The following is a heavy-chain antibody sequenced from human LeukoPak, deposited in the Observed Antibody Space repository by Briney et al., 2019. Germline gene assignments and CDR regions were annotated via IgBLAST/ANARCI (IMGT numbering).Heavy chain of an antibody. V-gene: IGHV3-30*03. J-gene: IGHJ4*02. CDR2: ISYDGSNK. CDR3: ARGYQQWLVRGDFDY. Sequence: GGSLRLSCAASGFTFSSYGMHWVRRAPGKGLEWVAVISYDGSNKYYADSVKGRFTISRDNSKNTLYLQMNSLRAEDTAVYYCARGYQQWLVRGDFDYWGQGTLVTVSS. CDR1: GFTFSSYG. D-gene: IGHD6-19*01.